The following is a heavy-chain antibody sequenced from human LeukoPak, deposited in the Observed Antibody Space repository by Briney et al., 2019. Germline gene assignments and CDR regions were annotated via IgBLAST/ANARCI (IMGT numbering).Heavy chain of an antibody. CDR3: ARDLSPRYYYDSSGYVSSAASDY. CDR1: GFTFSDYY. D-gene: IGHD3-22*01. V-gene: IGHV3-11*01. CDR2: ISSSGSTI. J-gene: IGHJ4*02. Sequence: GGSLRLSCAASGFTFSDYYMSWIRQAPGKGLEWVSYISSSGSTIYYADSVKGRFTISRDNAKNSLYLQMNSLRAEDTAVYYCARDLSPRYYYDSSGYVSSAASDYWGQGTLVTVSS.